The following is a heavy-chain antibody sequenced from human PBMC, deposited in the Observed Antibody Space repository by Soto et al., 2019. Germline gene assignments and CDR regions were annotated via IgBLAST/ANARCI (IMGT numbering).Heavy chain of an antibody. CDR2: INNDGSDT. Sequence: EEQVVESGGGLVQPGGSLRLSCAASGFTFSSYWMHWVRQAPGKGLVWVSRINNDGSDTTYADSVKGRFTISRDNAKNTVYLQMNSLRAEDTAVYYCVRDKPHNWFDPLGQGTPVTVSS. CDR1: GFTFSSYW. V-gene: IGHV3-74*01. J-gene: IGHJ5*02. CDR3: VRDKPHNWFDP.